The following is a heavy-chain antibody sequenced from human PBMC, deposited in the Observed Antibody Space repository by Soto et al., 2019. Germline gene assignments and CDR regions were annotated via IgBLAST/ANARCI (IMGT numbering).Heavy chain of an antibody. Sequence: GGSLRLSCAASGITFSSYWMHWVRQAPGKGLVGVSGINSDGSDIMYVDSVKGRFTISRDNAKNTLYLQMNSLRAEDTAVYYCANFGSGVPYWGQGTVVTVSS. V-gene: IGHV3-74*03. CDR3: ANFGSGVPY. CDR2: INSDGSDI. CDR1: GITFSSYW. D-gene: IGHD3-10*01. J-gene: IGHJ4*02.